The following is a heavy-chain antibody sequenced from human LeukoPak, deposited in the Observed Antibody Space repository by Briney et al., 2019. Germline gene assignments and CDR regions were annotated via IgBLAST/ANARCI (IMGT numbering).Heavy chain of an antibody. D-gene: IGHD4-17*01. CDR1: GYTFTSYD. J-gene: IGHJ4*02. CDR2: MNPNSGNT. V-gene: IGHV1-8*01. CDR3: ARVFSHYDYGDPNFDY. Sequence: GASVKVSCKASGYTFTSYDINWVRQATGQGLESMGWMNPNSGNTGYAQKFQGRVTMTRNTSISTAYMELSNLRSEDTAVYYCARVFSHYDYGDPNFDYWGQGTLVTVSS.